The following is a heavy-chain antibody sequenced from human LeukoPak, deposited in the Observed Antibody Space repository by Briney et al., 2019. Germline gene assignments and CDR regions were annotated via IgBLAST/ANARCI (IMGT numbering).Heavy chain of an antibody. Sequence: PSETLSLTCTVSGSSLSSSYFWGWIRQPPGKGLEWIGSIYHSGITYYTSSLKSRVTISVDTSKNQFSLKLSSVTAADTAVYYCVRLGGSYYYGMDVWGQGTTVTVSS. CDR1: GSSLSSSYF. D-gene: IGHD3-16*01. CDR2: IYHSGIT. J-gene: IGHJ6*02. CDR3: VRLGGSYYYGMDV. V-gene: IGHV4-38-2*02.